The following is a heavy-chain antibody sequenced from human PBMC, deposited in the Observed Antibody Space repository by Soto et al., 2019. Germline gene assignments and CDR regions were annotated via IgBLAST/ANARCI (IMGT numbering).Heavy chain of an antibody. J-gene: IGHJ1*01. D-gene: IGHD3-22*01. CDR1: GFTFSSYS. CDR3: ARGSMIVVVGSQR. Sequence: EVQLVESGGGLVKPGGSLRLSCAASGFTFSSYSMNWVRQAPGKGLEWVSSISSSSSYIYYADSVKGRFTISRDNAKNSLYLQMNSLRAEDTAVYYCARGSMIVVVGSQRWGQGTLVTVSS. CDR2: ISSSSSYI. V-gene: IGHV3-21*01.